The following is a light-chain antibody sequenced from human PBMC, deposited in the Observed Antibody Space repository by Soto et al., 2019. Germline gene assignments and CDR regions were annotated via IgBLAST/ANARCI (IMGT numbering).Light chain of an antibody. V-gene: IGLV1-40*01. CDR2: GNS. CDR1: SSNIGAGYD. CDR3: QSYDSINYV. J-gene: IGLJ1*01. Sequence: QSVLTQPPSVSGAPGQRVTISCTGSSSNIGAGYDVHWYQLLPGTAPKLLIYGNSNRPSGVPDRFSVSKSGTSASLAITGLQAEDEADYYCQSYDSINYVFGTGTKVTVL.